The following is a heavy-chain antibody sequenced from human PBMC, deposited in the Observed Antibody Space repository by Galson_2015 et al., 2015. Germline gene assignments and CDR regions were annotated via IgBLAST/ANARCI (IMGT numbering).Heavy chain of an antibody. Sequence: SLRLSCAASGFTFSSYALSWVCQVPGKGLEWVSAISGSGGCTYYADSVKGRFTISRDNSKNTLYLQMNSLRAEDSAIYYCAKGWETTVTAHFDYWGQGTLVTVSS. J-gene: IGHJ4*02. CDR1: GFTFSSYA. CDR3: AKGWETTVTAHFDY. CDR2: ISGSGGCT. V-gene: IGHV3-23*01. D-gene: IGHD4-17*01.